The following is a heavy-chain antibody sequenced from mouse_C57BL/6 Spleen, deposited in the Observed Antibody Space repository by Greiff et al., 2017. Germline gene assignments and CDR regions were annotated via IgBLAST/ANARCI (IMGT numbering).Heavy chain of an antibody. J-gene: IGHJ3*01. CDR1: GFNIKDYY. CDR3: TTYPGEAWFAY. Sequence: VQLKESGAELVRPGASVKLSCTASGFNIKDYYMHWVKQRPEQGLEWIGRIDPEDGDTEYAPKFHGKATMTADTSSNTAYLQLSSLTSEDTAVYYCTTYPGEAWFAYWGQGTLVTVSA. CDR2: IDPEDGDT. V-gene: IGHV14-1*01.